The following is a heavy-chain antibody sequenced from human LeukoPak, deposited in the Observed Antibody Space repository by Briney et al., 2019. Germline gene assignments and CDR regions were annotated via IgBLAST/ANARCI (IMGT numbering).Heavy chain of an antibody. CDR2: ITNSSSYI. Sequence: GGSLRLSCAASGFTFSSYSMNWVRQAPGKGLEWVSSITNSSSYIYYADSVKGRFTISSDNAKNSLYLQMTSLTAEDTAVYYCARLGPISSSWYDYYYYYMDVWGKGTTVTVSS. V-gene: IGHV3-21*01. CDR3: ARLGPISSSWYDYYYYYMDV. J-gene: IGHJ6*03. CDR1: GFTFSSYS. D-gene: IGHD6-13*01.